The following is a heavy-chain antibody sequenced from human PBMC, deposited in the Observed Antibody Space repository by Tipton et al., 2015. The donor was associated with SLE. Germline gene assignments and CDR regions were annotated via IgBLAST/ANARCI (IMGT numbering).Heavy chain of an antibody. D-gene: IGHD3/OR15-3a*01. CDR3: ARDGRGWTGDIRDWFFDL. CDR2: IYPGDSDT. CDR1: GYDFFGYW. J-gene: IGHJ2*01. V-gene: IGHV5-51*03. Sequence: QLVQSGAELKEPGESLKISCKGSGYDFFGYWIGWVRQMPGKGLEWVGIIYPGDSDTRYSPSFQGQVTISADKSISTAYLQWSSLKASDTAMYYCARDGRGWTGDIRDWFFDLWGRGTLVTVSS.